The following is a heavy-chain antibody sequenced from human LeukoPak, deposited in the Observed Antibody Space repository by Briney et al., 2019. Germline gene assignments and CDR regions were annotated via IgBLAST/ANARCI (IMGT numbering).Heavy chain of an antibody. Sequence: GGSLRLSCAASGFTFSRYSMNWVRQAPGKGLEWVSSISSSSYIYYADSLKGRFTISRDNAKNSLYLQMNSLRDEDTAVYYCARDYDDGAHFDYWGQGTLVTVSS. CDR1: GFTFSRYS. CDR3: ARDYDDGAHFDY. CDR2: ISSSSYI. D-gene: IGHD3-3*01. J-gene: IGHJ4*02. V-gene: IGHV3-21*01.